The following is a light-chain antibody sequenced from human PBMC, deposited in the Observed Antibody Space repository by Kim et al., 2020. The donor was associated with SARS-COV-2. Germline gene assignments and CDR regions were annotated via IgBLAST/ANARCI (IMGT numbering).Light chain of an antibody. CDR3: QKYNTAPCT. CDR1: RGIHNY. V-gene: IGKV1-27*01. Sequence: DIQMTQSPSSLSASVGDRVTITCRASRGIHNYLAWYQQKPGKVPKLLIYAASTLHSGVPSRFSGSGSGTDFTLIISSLQPEDVATYYFQKYNTAPCTFGQGTKVDIK. J-gene: IGKJ1*01. CDR2: AAS.